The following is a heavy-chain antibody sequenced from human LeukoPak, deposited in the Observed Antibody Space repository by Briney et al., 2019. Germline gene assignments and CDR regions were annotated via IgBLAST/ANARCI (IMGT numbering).Heavy chain of an antibody. CDR3: ARVNYYDSSGTDY. Sequence: SQTLSLTCTVSGGSISSGSYYWSWIRQPAGKGLEWIGRIYTSGSTNYNPSLKSRVTISVDTSKNQFSLKLSSVTAADTAVYYCARVNYYDSSGTDYWGQGTLVTVSS. D-gene: IGHD3-22*01. CDR1: GGSISSGSYY. CDR2: IYTSGST. V-gene: IGHV4-61*02. J-gene: IGHJ4*02.